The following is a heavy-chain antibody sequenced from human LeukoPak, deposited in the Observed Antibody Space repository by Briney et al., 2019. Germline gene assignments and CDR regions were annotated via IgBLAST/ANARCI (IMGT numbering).Heavy chain of an antibody. CDR1: GFTFSSRW. CDR3: ARPIAGGAFDV. J-gene: IGHJ3*01. Sequence: GGSLKLSCAASGFTFSSRWMSWVRQAPGKGLEWVAHMNQGGSARSHVDSVKGRFTISRDNANNSLYLQMNSLRAEDTAIYYCARPIAGGAFDVWGQGTMVTVSS. V-gene: IGHV3-7*04. CDR2: MNQGGSAR. D-gene: IGHD2/OR15-2a*01.